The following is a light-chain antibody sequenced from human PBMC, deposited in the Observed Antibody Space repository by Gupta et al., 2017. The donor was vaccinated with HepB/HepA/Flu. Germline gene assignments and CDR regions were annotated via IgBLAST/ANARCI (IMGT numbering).Light chain of an antibody. J-gene: IGLJ2*01. Sequence: SVLTQPPSVSAAPGQTVTISCSGSSSNIGNYYVAWYQEFPTTAPKLLIYENNKRPSGIPDRFSGSKSGTSATLGIAGLQTGDEADYYCATWDGSLSAVVFGGGTKLTVL. CDR2: ENN. CDR1: SSNIGNYY. V-gene: IGLV1-51*02. CDR3: ATWDGSLSAVV.